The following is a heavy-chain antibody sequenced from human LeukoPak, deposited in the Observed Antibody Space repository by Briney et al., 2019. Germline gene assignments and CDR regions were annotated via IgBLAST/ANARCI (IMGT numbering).Heavy chain of an antibody. V-gene: IGHV3-23*01. Sequence: PGGSLRLSCAASGFTFSSYAMSWVRQAPGKGLEWVSGISDSGGSTYYADSVRGRFTISRDNSKNTLHLQMKSLRAEDTAAYYCARDETMVRGGPRLYWGQGTLVTISS. J-gene: IGHJ4*02. CDR1: GFTFSSYA. D-gene: IGHD3-10*01. CDR3: ARDETMVRGGPRLY. CDR2: ISDSGGST.